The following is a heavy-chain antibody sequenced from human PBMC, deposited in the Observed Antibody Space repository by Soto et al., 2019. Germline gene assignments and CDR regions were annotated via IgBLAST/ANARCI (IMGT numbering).Heavy chain of an antibody. V-gene: IGHV4-31*03. CDR3: VRDRWVADSYYYYGMDV. J-gene: IGHJ6*02. CDR2: SHYSGSA. Sequence: TLSPTCTVSGGSISSGSYYSGWILQHPGKGLEWIGYSHYSGSAYYNPSLKSRVTISVNTSKNQFSLKLISVTAGDTAVDYCVRDRWVADSYYYYGMDVSGQGTTVTVS. D-gene: IGHD1-26*01. CDR1: GGSISSGSYY.